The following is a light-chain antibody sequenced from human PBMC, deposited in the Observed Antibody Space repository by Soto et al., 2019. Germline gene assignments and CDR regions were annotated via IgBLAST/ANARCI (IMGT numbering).Light chain of an antibody. CDR2: ATS. CDR3: GQSYKMPS. V-gene: IGKV1-39*01. CDR1: RNVSIY. J-gene: IGKJ5*01. Sequence: ETPLTQPPSSLAASVRHRLALTCRASRNVSIYLNWYPHKPGKGPTLLIHATSNLQIGVPLRLRGSGSRTEFTLTNSSLEPEYFGTCYCGQSYKMPSFGQGTRLEIK.